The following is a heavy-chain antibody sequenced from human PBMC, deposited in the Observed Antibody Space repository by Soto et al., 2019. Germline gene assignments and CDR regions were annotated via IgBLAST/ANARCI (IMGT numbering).Heavy chain of an antibody. Sequence: PGESLKISCKGSGYNFTSYWISRGRQMPGKGLGWVGRIVTSDYYTKYRRSFQGHVTIAADKSISTAYLQWSSLKASDTAMYYCARGSCCSTSCYGYDAFDIWGQGTMVTVSS. CDR3: ARGSCCSTSCYGYDAFDI. D-gene: IGHD2-2*01. J-gene: IGHJ3*02. CDR2: IVTSDYYT. CDR1: GYNFTSYW. V-gene: IGHV5-10-1*01.